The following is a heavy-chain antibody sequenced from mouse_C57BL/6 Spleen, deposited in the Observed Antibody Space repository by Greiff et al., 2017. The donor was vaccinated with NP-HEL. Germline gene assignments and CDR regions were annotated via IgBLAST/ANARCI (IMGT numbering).Heavy chain of an antibody. J-gene: IGHJ1*03. Sequence: VQLQQSGAELARPGASVKLSCKASGYTFTSYGISWVKQRPGQGLEWIGEIYPRSGNTYYNEKFKGKATLTADKSSSTAYMDLRSLTSEDSAVYFGARGEAYYSNYTYFDVWGTGTTVTVSS. CDR3: ARGEAYYSNYTYFDV. CDR1: GYTFTSYG. V-gene: IGHV1-81*01. CDR2: IYPRSGNT. D-gene: IGHD2-5*01.